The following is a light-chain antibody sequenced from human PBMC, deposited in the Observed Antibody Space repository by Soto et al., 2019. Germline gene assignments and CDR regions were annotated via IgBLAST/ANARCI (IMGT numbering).Light chain of an antibody. CDR3: ASLTTTSFV. Sequence: QSVLTQPPSASGSPGQSVAISCTGTSSDVGGYNYVSWYQQHPDKAPKLMISEVSNRPSGVSDRFSGSKSGNTASLTISGLQAEDEADYYCASLTTTSFVFGTGTKVTVL. CDR2: EVS. J-gene: IGLJ1*01. V-gene: IGLV2-14*01. CDR1: SSDVGGYNY.